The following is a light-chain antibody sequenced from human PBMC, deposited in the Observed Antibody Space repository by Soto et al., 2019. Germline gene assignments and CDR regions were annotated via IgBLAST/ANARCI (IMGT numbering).Light chain of an antibody. CDR3: QQYNNWPRSIT. V-gene: IGKV3-15*01. CDR2: GAS. Sequence: EVVMTQSPATLSVSPGERATLSCWASHSVSSNLAWYQQKPGQAPRLVIYGASTRATGIPARFSGSGSGTEFTLTISSLQSEDFAVYYCQQYNNWPRSITFGHGTRLEIK. CDR1: HSVSSN. J-gene: IGKJ5*01.